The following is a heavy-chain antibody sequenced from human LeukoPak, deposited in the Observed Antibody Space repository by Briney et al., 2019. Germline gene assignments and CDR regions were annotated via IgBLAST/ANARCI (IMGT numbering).Heavy chain of an antibody. D-gene: IGHD3-22*01. CDR1: GFTFSSYS. CDR2: ISGSGGST. V-gene: IGHV3-23*01. Sequence: GGSLRLSCAASGFTFSSYSMNWVRQAPGKGLEWVSAISGSGGSTYYADSVKGRFTISRDNSKNTLYLQMNSLRAEDTAVYYCAKDGNYYDSSGYLDYWGQGTLVTVSS. CDR3: AKDGNYYDSSGYLDY. J-gene: IGHJ4*02.